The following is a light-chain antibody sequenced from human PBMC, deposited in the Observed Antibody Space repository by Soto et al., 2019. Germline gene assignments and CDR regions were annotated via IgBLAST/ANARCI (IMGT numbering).Light chain of an antibody. Sequence: EIVLTQSPATLSLSPGERATLSCRASQSVSSYLAWYQQKPGQAPRLLIYDASNRATGIPARFSGSGSGTDFTLTISSLEPEDFAVYYCQQRDNEFTFGPETKLDIK. CDR3: QQRDNEFT. CDR2: DAS. V-gene: IGKV3-11*01. J-gene: IGKJ3*01. CDR1: QSVSSY.